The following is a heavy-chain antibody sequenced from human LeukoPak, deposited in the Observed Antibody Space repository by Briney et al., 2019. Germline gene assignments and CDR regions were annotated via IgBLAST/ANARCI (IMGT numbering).Heavy chain of an antibody. D-gene: IGHD3-10*01. Sequence: SETLSLTCAVYGGSFSGYYWSWIRQPPGKGLEWIGEINHSGSTNYNPSLKSRVTISVDTSKNQFSLKLSSVTAADTAVYYRARGHFSYGSGSYYANIPYYFDYWGQGTLVTVSS. J-gene: IGHJ4*02. CDR3: ARGHFSYGSGSYYANIPYYFDY. CDR1: GGSFSGYY. CDR2: INHSGST. V-gene: IGHV4-34*01.